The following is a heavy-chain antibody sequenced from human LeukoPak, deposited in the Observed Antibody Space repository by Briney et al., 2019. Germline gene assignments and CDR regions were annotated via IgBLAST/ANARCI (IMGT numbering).Heavy chain of an antibody. Sequence: GGSLRLSCAASGFTFSNHWMHWVRQAPGKGLMWISRINRDGSRTDYADSVKGRFTISRDDAKNTLYLQVNSLRAEDTAVYFCARGGSDTAMAHDYWGQGTLVTVSS. CDR3: ARGGSDTAMAHDY. J-gene: IGHJ4*02. CDR2: INRDGSRT. D-gene: IGHD5-18*01. CDR1: GFTFSNHW. V-gene: IGHV3-74*01.